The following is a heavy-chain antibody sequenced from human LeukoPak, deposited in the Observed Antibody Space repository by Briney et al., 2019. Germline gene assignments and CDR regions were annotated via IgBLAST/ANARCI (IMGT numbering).Heavy chain of an antibody. J-gene: IGHJ3*02. D-gene: IGHD6-19*01. CDR3: ARVSRKRIAVAGTFRSRGDAFDI. CDR1: GGSISSSSYY. Sequence: PSETLSLTCTVSGGSISSSSYYWGWIRQPPGKGLEWIGSIYYSGSTYYNPSPKSRVTISVDTSKNQFSLKLSSVTAADTAIYYCARVSRKRIAVAGTFRSRGDAFDIWGQGTVVTVSS. V-gene: IGHV4-39*07. CDR2: IYYSGST.